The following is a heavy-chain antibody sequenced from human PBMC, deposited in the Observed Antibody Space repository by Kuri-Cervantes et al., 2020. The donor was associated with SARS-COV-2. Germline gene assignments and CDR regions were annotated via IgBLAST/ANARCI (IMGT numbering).Heavy chain of an antibody. CDR3: ARAHAYDFWSGYSHWYFDL. V-gene: IGHV1-2*02. D-gene: IGHD3-3*01. CDR2: INPNSGGT. CDR1: GYTFTGYY. Sequence: ASVKVSCKASGYTFTGYYMHWVRQAPGQGLEWMGWINPNSGGTNYARKFQGRVTMTRDTSISTAYMELSRLRSDDTAVYYCARAHAYDFWSGYSHWYFDLWGRGTLVTVSS. J-gene: IGHJ2*01.